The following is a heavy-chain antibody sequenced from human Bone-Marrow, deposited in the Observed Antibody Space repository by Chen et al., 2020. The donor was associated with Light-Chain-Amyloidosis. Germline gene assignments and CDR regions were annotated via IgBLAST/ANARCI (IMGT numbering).Heavy chain of an antibody. V-gene: IGHV5-51*01. J-gene: IGHJ4*02. D-gene: IGHD5-12*01. CDR1: GYTFPNYW. Sequence: EVQLEQSEPEVKKPGESLKISCKGSGYTFPNYWIGWVRQMPGKSLEWMGVIYPDDSDARYSPSFEGQVTISADKSITTAYLQWRSLKASDTAMYYCARRRDGYNFDYWGQGTLVTVSS. CDR3: ARRRDGYNFDY. CDR2: IYPDDSDA.